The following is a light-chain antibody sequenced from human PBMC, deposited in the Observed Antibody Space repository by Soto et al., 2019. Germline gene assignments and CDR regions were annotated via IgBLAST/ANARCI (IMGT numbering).Light chain of an antibody. J-gene: IGKJ5*01. V-gene: IGKV1-6*01. CDR3: QQVNSYPIT. Sequence: AIQMTQSPSSLSASIGDRVTITCRASQIITNNLAWYQQKPGKAPKLLIYDASSLHSGVPSRFSGSGSGRDFTLTISSLQPEDFATYYCQQVNSYPITFGQGTRLEIK. CDR2: DAS. CDR1: QIITNN.